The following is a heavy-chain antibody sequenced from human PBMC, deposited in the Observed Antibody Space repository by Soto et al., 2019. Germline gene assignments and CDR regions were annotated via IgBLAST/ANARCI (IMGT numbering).Heavy chain of an antibody. J-gene: IGHJ6*02. CDR3: ARDRVIAAAIYYYYGMDV. CDR2: IIPIFGTA. V-gene: IGHV1-69*13. D-gene: IGHD6-13*01. CDR1: GGTFSSYA. Sequence: SVKVSCKASGGTFSSYAISWVRQAPGQGLEWMGGIIPIFGTANYAQKFQGRVTITADESTSTAYMELSSLRSEDTAVYYCARDRVIAAAIYYYYGMDVSGQATTVTVSS.